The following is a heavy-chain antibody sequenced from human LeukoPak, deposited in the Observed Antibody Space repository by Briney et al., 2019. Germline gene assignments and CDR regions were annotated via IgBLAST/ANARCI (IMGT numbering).Heavy chain of an antibody. CDR2: IYYSGST. D-gene: IGHD5-18*01. V-gene: IGHV4-31*03. CDR3: ASRGYSYGNAFDI. CDR1: GGSISSGGYY. J-gene: IGHJ3*02. Sequence: SQTLSLTCTVSGGSISSGGYYWSWIRQHPGKGLEWIGYIYYSGSTYYNPSLKSRVTISVDTSKNQFSLKLSSVIAADTAVYYCASRGYSYGNAFDIWGQGTMATVSS.